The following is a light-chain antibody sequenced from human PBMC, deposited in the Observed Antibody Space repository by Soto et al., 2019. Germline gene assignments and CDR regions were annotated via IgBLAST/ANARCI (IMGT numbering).Light chain of an antibody. V-gene: IGKV1-5*01. Sequence: DIQMTQSPSTLSASVGDRVTITCRASQSISSWSAWYQQKPGKAPKFLIYDASKLESGVPSRFSGSGSGTDFTLTISSLEPDDFATYYCQQYSSYWTFGQGTKVDIK. CDR2: DAS. J-gene: IGKJ1*01. CDR1: QSISSW. CDR3: QQYSSYWT.